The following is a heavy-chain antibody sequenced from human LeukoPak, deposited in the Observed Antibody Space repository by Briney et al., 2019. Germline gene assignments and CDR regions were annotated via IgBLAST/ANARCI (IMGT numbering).Heavy chain of an antibody. V-gene: IGHV1-24*01. CDR3: ATAVAAAGTPNWFDP. Sequence: ASVKVSCKVSGYTLTGLSMHWVRQAPGKGLEWMGGFDPEDGETIYAQKFQGRVTMTEDTSTDTAYMELSSLRSEDTAVYYCATAVAAAGTPNWFDPWGQGTLVTVSS. CDR1: GYTLTGLS. J-gene: IGHJ5*02. CDR2: FDPEDGET. D-gene: IGHD6-13*01.